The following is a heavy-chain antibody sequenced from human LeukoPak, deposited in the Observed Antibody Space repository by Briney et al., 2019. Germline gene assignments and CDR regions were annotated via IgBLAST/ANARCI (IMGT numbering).Heavy chain of an antibody. J-gene: IGHJ4*02. CDR2: ISHDGSNE. CDR3: ARDRGMTTDSFDY. D-gene: IGHD4-11*01. Sequence: GGSLRLSCAASGFTFSSYTMHWVRLAPGRGLEWVALISHDGSNEYYRNSVRGRFTISRDTSKSTLYLQMNSLRAEDTAVYYCARDRGMTTDSFDYWGQGTLVTVSS. CDR1: GFTFSSYT. V-gene: IGHV3-30-3*01.